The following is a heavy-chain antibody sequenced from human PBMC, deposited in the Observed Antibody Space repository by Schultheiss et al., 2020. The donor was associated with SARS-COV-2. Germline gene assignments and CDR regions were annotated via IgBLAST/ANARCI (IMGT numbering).Heavy chain of an antibody. CDR1: GFTFSSYA. CDR2: INSDGSST. D-gene: IGHD3-10*01. J-gene: IGHJ6*02. V-gene: IGHV3-74*01. CDR3: AKTTPYGSGSYYHPNYYGMDV. Sequence: GGSLRLSCAASGFTFSSYAMHWVRQAPGKGLVWVSRINSDGSSTSYADSVKGRFTISRDNAKNTLYLQMNSLRAEDTAVYYCAKTTPYGSGSYYHPNYYGMDVWGQGTTVTVSS.